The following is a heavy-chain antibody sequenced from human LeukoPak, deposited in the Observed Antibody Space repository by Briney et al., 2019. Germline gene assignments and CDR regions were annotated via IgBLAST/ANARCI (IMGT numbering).Heavy chain of an antibody. Sequence: SETLSLTCTVSGDSLSSYYWSWIRQPAGKGLEWIGRIYSSGSTNYNPSLKSRVTMSVDTSKNQFSLKLRSVTAADTAVYYCARLLISAFDIWGQGTMVTVPS. J-gene: IGHJ3*02. CDR1: GDSLSSYY. V-gene: IGHV4-4*07. CDR2: IYSSGST. D-gene: IGHD2-15*01. CDR3: ARLLISAFDI.